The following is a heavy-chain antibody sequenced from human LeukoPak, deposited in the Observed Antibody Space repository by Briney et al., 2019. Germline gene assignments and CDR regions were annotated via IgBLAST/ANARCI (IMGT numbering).Heavy chain of an antibody. D-gene: IGHD3-10*01. J-gene: IGHJ4*02. CDR2: ISSSGSAI. Sequence: GGSLRLSCAASGFTFSSYEMNWVRQAPGKGLEWVSYISSSGSAIYYADSVKGRFTISRDSTKNSLYLQMNSLRAEDTAIYYCARDRNYYGSGSYWGQGTLVTVSS. V-gene: IGHV3-48*03. CDR3: ARDRNYYGSGSY. CDR1: GFTFSSYE.